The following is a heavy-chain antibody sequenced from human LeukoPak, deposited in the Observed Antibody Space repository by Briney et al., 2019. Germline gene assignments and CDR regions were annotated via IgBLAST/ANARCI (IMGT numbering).Heavy chain of an antibody. CDR3: AARKVRGVWFYLDY. V-gene: IGHV3-23*01. Sequence: GGSLRLSCTASGFTVSAYAMAWVRQAPGKGLEWVSTIYDDNTYYADSVKGRFAISTDNSKNTLYLQMNSLRVEDTAVYFCAARKVRGVWFYLDYWGQGTLVTVSS. D-gene: IGHD3-10*01. CDR1: GFTVSAYA. J-gene: IGHJ4*02. CDR2: IYDDNT.